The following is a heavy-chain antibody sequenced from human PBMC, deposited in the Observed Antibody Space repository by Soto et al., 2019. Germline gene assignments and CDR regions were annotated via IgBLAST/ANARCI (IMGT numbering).Heavy chain of an antibody. CDR3: AKERLHWDAFDI. V-gene: IGHV3-23*01. D-gene: IGHD5-18*01. Sequence: GGSLRLSCAASGFTFNNYGLTWVRQAPGKGLEWVSAISGSGGGTYYAGSVRGRFTISRDNSKNTLYLQRNSLRAEDTAVYYCAKERLHWDAFDIWGQGTMVTVSS. CDR2: ISGSGGGT. J-gene: IGHJ3*02. CDR1: GFTFNNYG.